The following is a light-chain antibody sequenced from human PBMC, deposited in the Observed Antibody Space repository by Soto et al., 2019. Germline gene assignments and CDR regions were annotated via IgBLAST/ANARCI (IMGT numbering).Light chain of an antibody. V-gene: IGLV2-14*01. CDR2: DVS. CDR3: SSYTRSNDVV. Sequence: QSALTQPASVSGSPGQSITISCTGTSSDVGGYNYVSWYQQHPGKAPKLMIYDVSNRPSGVSNRFSGSKSGNTASLTISGLQAEDEADYYCSSYTRSNDVVFGGGTKLTVL. CDR1: SSDVGGYNY. J-gene: IGLJ2*01.